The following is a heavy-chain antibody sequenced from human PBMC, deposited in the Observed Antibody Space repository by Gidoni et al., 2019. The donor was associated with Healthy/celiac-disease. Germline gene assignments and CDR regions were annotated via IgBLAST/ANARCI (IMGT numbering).Heavy chain of an antibody. J-gene: IGHJ4*02. D-gene: IGHD6-13*01. Sequence: QVQLQESGPGLVKPSQTLSLTCPVSGGSISSGGYYWSWIRQHPGKGLEWIGYIYYSGSNYYNPSSKSRVNISVDTSKNQFSLKLSAVTAADTAVYYGARGGTRIAARASDYWGQGTLVTVSA. CDR3: ARGGTRIAARASDY. V-gene: IGHV4-31*03. CDR2: IYYSGSN. CDR1: GGSISSGGYY.